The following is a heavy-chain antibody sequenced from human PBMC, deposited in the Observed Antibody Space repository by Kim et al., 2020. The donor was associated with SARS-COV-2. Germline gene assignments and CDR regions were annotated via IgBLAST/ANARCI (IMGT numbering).Heavy chain of an antibody. V-gene: IGHV4-39*01. CDR2: IYYSGST. D-gene: IGHD6-19*01. CDR1: GGSISISSYY. J-gene: IGHJ6*02. CDR3: ASTHAVAGTGRSYSYGMDV. Sequence: SETLSLTCTVSGGSISISSYYWGWIRQPPGKGLEWIGSIYYSGSTYYNPSLKSRVTISVDTSKNQFSLKLSSVTAADTAVYYCASTHAVAGTGRSYSYGMDVWGQGTTVTVSS.